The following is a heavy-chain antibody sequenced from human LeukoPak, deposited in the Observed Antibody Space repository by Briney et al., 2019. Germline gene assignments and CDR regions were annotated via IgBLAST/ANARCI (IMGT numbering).Heavy chain of an antibody. CDR2: IIPILGIA. D-gene: IGHD1-26*01. CDR3: ARERIVGASGYFDY. V-gene: IGHV1-69*04. CDR1: GGTFSSYA. Sequence: ASVKVSCKASGGTFSSYAISWVRQAPGQGLEWMGRIIPILGIANYAQKFQGRVTITADKSTSTAYMELSSLRSEDTAVHYCARERIVGASGYFDYWGQGTLVTVSS. J-gene: IGHJ4*02.